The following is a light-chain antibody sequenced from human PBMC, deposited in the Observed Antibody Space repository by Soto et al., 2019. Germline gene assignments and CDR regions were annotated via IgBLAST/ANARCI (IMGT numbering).Light chain of an antibody. J-gene: IGLJ1*01. CDR1: NSNIGSNT. Sequence: QSVLTQPPSASGTPGQRVSISCSGSNSNIGSNTVNWYQQLPGTAPKLLIYSNTQRPSGVPDRFSGSKSGTSASLAISGLQSEDEADYYCAAWDDSLNGFYVFGTGTKVTVL. V-gene: IGLV1-44*01. CDR2: SNT. CDR3: AAWDDSLNGFYV.